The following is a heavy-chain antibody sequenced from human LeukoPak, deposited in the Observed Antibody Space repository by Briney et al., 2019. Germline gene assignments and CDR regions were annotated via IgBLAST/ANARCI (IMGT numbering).Heavy chain of an antibody. D-gene: IGHD3-3*01. Sequence: GGSLRLSCAASGFTFSSYGMHWVRQAPGKGLEWVAFIRYDGSNKYYADSVKGRFTISRDNSKNTLYLQMNSLRAEDTAVYYCARVQFLEWFPDYWGQGTLVTVSS. CDR1: GFTFSSYG. CDR3: ARVQFLEWFPDY. J-gene: IGHJ4*02. V-gene: IGHV3-30*02. CDR2: IRYDGSNK.